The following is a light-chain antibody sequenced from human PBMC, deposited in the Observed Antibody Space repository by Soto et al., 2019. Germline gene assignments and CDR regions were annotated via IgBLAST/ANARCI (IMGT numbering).Light chain of an antibody. V-gene: IGKV1-39*01. J-gene: IGKJ5*01. CDR1: QTISTY. Sequence: DIQMTQSPSSLSASVGDRVTITCWTSQTISTYLNWYQQKPGKAPELLIYAASNLRSGVPSRFSGTGSGTDFTLTISSLQPEDSATYYCQQSFRTPITFGQGTRLEIK. CDR2: AAS. CDR3: QQSFRTPIT.